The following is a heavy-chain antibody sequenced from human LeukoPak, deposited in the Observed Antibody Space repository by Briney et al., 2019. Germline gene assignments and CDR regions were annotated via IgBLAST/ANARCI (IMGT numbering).Heavy chain of an antibody. CDR2: INWNGGNT. V-gene: IGHV3-20*04. J-gene: IGHJ4*02. Sequence: PGGSLRPSCAASGFTFSSNWMHWVRQAPGKGLEWVSGINWNGGNTGYADSVKGRFTISRDNAKNSLYLQMNSLRAEDTALYYCARRSEAFSGSPDYWGQGTLVTVSS. CDR3: ARRSEAFSGSPDY. D-gene: IGHD1-26*01. CDR1: GFTFSSNW.